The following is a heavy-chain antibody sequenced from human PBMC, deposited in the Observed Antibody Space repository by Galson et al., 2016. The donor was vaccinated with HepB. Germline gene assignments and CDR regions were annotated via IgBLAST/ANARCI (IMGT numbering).Heavy chain of an antibody. CDR1: GGTFSSFT. J-gene: IGHJ6*02. CDR3: SSPTYYDMLTGSWYSYGLDV. V-gene: IGHV1-69*13. Sequence: SVKVSCKASGGTFSSFTFSWVRQAPGQGLEWMGGIFPVFGTATYAQRFQGRVTIAADESTNTAYMELRSLNSEDTAVYYCSSPTYYDMLTGSWYSYGLDVWGQGTTVTVSS. D-gene: IGHD3-9*01. CDR2: IFPVFGTA.